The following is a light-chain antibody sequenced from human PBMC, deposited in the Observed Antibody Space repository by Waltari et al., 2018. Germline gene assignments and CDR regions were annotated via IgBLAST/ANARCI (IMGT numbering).Light chain of an antibody. CDR3: HQYDTYPLT. CDR2: KAS. J-gene: IGKJ4*01. V-gene: IGKV1-5*03. CDR1: QSISSW. Sequence: DIQMTQSPSTLSASVADRVTITCRASQSISSWLAWYQQKPGKAPKLLIYKASTLESGVPSRFSGSGSGTEFSLTISSLQPDDFATYYCHQYDTYPLTFGGGTKVEIK.